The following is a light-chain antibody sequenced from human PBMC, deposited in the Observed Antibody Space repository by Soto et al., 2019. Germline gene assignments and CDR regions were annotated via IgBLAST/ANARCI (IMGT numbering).Light chain of an antibody. CDR2: GAS. CDR3: QQRSTWPPRLT. J-gene: IGKJ4*01. CDR1: QTIRTS. Sequence: TQSPSSLSASVGDRITITCRASQTIRTSLNWYQQTPGRAPTILVYGASNLQGGVSSRFSGSGSVTNFTLTITSLESEDFAVYYCQQRSTWPPRLTFGGGTKVDIK. V-gene: IGKV1-39*01.